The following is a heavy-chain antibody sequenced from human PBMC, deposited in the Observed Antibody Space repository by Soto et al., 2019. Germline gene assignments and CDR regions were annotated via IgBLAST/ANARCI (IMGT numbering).Heavy chain of an antibody. D-gene: IGHD5-18*01. J-gene: IGHJ4*02. CDR2: IWFDGSDR. V-gene: IGHV3-33*01. Sequence: QVQLVDSRGGVVQPGRSLRLSCAAPGFSFESYGMHWVRQAPGKGLEWVAAIWFDGSDRKYVDYVKGRFTISRDNSKNTVFLQMTSLSAEDTAVYYGVRVNGYTYGPFDNWGQGTLFTVSS. CDR3: VRVNGYTYGPFDN. CDR1: GFSFESYG.